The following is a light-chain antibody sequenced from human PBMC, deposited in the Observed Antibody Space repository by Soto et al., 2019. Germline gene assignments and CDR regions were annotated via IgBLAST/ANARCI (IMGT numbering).Light chain of an antibody. CDR3: AAWDVSLVV. CDR2: SDN. CDR1: SSNIGTNT. Sequence: QSVLTQPPSASGTPGQRVTISCSGSSSNIGTNTVIWYQQLPGAAPRLLIYSDNQRPSGVPDRFSGSKSGTSASLAISGLQSEDEADYYCAAWDVSLVVFGRGTQLTVL. J-gene: IGLJ2*01. V-gene: IGLV1-44*01.